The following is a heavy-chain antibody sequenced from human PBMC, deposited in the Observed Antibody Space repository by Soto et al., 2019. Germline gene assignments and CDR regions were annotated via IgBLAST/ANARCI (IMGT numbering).Heavy chain of an antibody. CDR3: ARGRLSSKAYYYYGMDV. J-gene: IGHJ6*02. Sequence: SESLSLTYSLSGSPISTGDYYRSWMLQPPGKGLEWIGHIYYSGSTYYNPSLKSRVTISVDTSKNQFSLKLSSVTAADTAVYYCARGRLSSKAYYYYGMDVWGQGTTVT. V-gene: IGHV4-30-4*01. CDR2: IYYSGST. CDR1: GSPISTGDYY.